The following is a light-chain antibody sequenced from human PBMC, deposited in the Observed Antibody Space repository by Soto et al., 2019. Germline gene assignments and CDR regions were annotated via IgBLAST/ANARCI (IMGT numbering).Light chain of an antibody. CDR3: QQSYSTPLT. CDR2: AAS. Sequence: DIQMTQSPSSLSASVGDRVTITCRASQSISSYLNWYQQKPGKAPKLLIYAASSLQSGVPSRFSGSGSGTDFTLTXSSLQLEDFATYYCQQSYSTPLTFGGGTKVDIK. J-gene: IGKJ4*01. V-gene: IGKV1-39*01. CDR1: QSISSY.